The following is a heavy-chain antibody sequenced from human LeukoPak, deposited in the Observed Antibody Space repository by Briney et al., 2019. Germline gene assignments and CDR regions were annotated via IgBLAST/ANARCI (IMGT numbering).Heavy chain of an antibody. Sequence: SETLSLTCAVSGGSITTTNFAWAWIRQPPGQGLEWIATISSSGKSYYNPYLMSRVTVSVDTSKNQFSLDVTSATATDTGLFYCARFKGGTGFDYWGRGILVIVS. CDR2: ISSSGKS. V-gene: IGHV4-39*01. D-gene: IGHD1-26*01. J-gene: IGHJ4*02. CDR1: GGSITTTNFA. CDR3: ARFKGGTGFDY.